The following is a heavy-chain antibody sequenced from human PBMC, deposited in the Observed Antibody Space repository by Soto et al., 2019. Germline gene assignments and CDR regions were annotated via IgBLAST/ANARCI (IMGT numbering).Heavy chain of an antibody. CDR1: GGSISSGGHY. CDR2: IYYSGST. Sequence: SETLSLTCTVSGGSISSGGHYWSWVRQHPGKGLEWIGYIYYSGSTYYNPSLKSRVTISVDTSKNHFSLELASVTAADTAVFYCARALVVPADHYNYGMDVSGQGTTVTVSS. V-gene: IGHV4-31*03. CDR3: ARALVVPADHYNYGMDV. D-gene: IGHD2-2*01. J-gene: IGHJ6*02.